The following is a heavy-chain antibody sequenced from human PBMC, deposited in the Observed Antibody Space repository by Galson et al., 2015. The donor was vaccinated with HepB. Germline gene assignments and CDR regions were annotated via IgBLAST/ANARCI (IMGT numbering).Heavy chain of an antibody. CDR2: ISSSSSYI. D-gene: IGHD6-13*01. V-gene: IGHV3-21*01. Sequence: SLRLSCAASGFTFSSYSMNWVRQAPGKGLEWVSSISSSSSYIYYADSVKGRFTISRDNAKNSLYLQMNSLRAEDTAVYYCARDTIAAAVAKLDYWGQGTLVTVSS. CDR1: GFTFSSYS. CDR3: ARDTIAAAVAKLDY. J-gene: IGHJ4*02.